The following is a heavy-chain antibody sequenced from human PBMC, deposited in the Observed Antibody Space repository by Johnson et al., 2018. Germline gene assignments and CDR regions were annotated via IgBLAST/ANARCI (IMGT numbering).Heavy chain of an antibody. D-gene: IGHD3-10*01. J-gene: IGHJ5*02. CDR2: ISGST. CDR1: GFTFSSCA. CDR3: ARVRYYYGSGSPFDP. Sequence: EVQLVETGGGLVQPGGSLRLSCAASGFTFSSCAMSWVRQAPGKGLEWVSAISGSTYYADSVKGRFTISRDNSKNTLYLQMNSLRAEDTAVYYCARVRYYYGSGSPFDPWGQGTLVTGSS. V-gene: IGHV3-23*04.